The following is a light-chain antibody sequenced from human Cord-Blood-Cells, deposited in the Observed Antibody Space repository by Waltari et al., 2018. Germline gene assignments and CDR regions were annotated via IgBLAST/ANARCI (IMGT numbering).Light chain of an antibody. CDR2: EVS. CDR1: SSDVGGYNY. CDR3: SSYAGSNNEV. J-gene: IGLJ3*02. Sequence: QSALTQPPSASGSPGQSVTISCTGTSSDVGGYNYVSWYQQHPGKAPKLMIYEVSRRPSGVPDCFSGSRAGNAASLTVSGLQAEDEADYCCSSYAGSNNEVFGGGTKLTVL. V-gene: IGLV2-8*01.